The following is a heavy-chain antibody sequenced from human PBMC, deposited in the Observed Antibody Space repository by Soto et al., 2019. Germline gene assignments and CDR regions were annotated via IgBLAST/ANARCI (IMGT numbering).Heavy chain of an antibody. Sequence: QVQLVESGGGVVQPGRSLRLSCATPGFTFHSYGMHWVRQAPGKGLGWVAVIWDGGNTNSNVDSVKGRFTISRDISKNTLYLQMTSLRAEDTAVYYCAVNLYSGHWAPVRDWGQGTQVTVSS. V-gene: IGHV3-33*01. D-gene: IGHD5-12*01. CDR2: IWDGGNTN. J-gene: IGHJ4*02. CDR3: AVNLYSGHWAPVRD. CDR1: GFTFHSYG.